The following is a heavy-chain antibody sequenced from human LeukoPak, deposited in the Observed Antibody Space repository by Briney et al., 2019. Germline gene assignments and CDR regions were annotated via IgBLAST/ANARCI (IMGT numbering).Heavy chain of an antibody. V-gene: IGHV3-30-3*01. D-gene: IGHD1-26*01. J-gene: IGHJ4*02. CDR2: ISYDGSNK. CDR3: ARDALSGSYLDY. CDR1: GFTFSSDA. Sequence: GRSLRLSCAASGFTFSSDAMHWVRQAPGKGLEWVAVISYDGSNKYYADSVKGRFTISRDNSKNTLYLQMNSLRAEDTAVYYCARDALSGSYLDYWGQGTLVTVSS.